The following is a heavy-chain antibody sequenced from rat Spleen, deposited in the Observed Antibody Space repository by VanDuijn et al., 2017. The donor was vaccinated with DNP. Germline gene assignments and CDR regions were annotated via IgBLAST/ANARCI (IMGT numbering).Heavy chain of an antibody. V-gene: IGHV5-7*01. CDR3: ARQRVMYTTATGFAY. CDR2: ITYDGVGT. CDR1: GFTFSDYY. Sequence: EVQLVESGGGLVQPGRSLKLSCAGSGFTFSDYYMAWVRQAPTKGLEWVASITYDGVGTYYRDSVKGRFTISRDIAKSSLYLQMDSLRSEDTATYYCARQRVMYTTATGFAYWGQGTLVTVSS. J-gene: IGHJ3*01. D-gene: IGHD1-6*01.